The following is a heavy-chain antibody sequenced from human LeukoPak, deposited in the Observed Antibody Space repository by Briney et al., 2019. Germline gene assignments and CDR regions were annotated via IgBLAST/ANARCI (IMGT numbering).Heavy chain of an antibody. V-gene: IGHV1-46*01. D-gene: IGHD5-24*01. Sequence: ASVKVSCKASGYTFTSYYMHWVRQAPGQGLEWMGIINPSGGSTNYAQKFQGRVTMTRDTSTSTVYMDLSSLRSEDTAVYYCARAQVEMATMGDYWGQGTLGTVSS. CDR3: ARAQVEMATMGDY. CDR2: INPSGGST. J-gene: IGHJ4*02. CDR1: GYTFTSYY.